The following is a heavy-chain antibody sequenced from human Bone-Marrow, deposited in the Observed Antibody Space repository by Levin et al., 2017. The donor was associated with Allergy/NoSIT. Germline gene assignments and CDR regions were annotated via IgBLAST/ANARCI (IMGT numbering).Heavy chain of an antibody. CDR2: ISYDGSNK. CDR3: AKPNEGYGDPEYFQH. CDR1: GFTFSSYG. Sequence: GGSLRLSCAASGFTFSSYGMHWVRQAPGKGLEWVAVISYDGSNKYYADSVKGRFTISRDNSKNTLYLQMNSLRAEDTAVYYCAKPNEGYGDPEYFQHWGQGTLVTVSS. D-gene: IGHD4-17*01. V-gene: IGHV3-30*18. J-gene: IGHJ1*01.